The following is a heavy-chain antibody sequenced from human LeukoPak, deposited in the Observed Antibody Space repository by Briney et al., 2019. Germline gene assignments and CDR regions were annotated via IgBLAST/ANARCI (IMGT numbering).Heavy chain of an antibody. CDR2: ISESSGST. Sequence: GGSLRLSCAASGFTFSNYAMSWVRQAPGKGLEWVSAISESSGSTYYADSVKGRFTIARDNSKNTLYLQMNSLRAEDTALYYCAKGLYCTSTSCSSRFDYWGQGTLVTVSS. D-gene: IGHD2-2*01. J-gene: IGHJ4*02. CDR3: AKGLYCTSTSCSSRFDY. V-gene: IGHV3-23*01. CDR1: GFTFSNYA.